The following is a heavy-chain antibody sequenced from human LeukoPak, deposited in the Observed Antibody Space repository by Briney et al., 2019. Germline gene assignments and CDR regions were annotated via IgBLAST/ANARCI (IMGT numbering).Heavy chain of an antibody. CDR2: ISAYNGNT. J-gene: IGHJ6*04. Sequence: ASVKVSCKASGYTFTSYGISWVRQAPGQGLEWMGWISAYNGNTNYAQKLQGRVTMTTDTSTSTAYMELRSLRSDDTAVYYRARDFDDFWSGYPLGSLWDVWGKGTTVTVSS. V-gene: IGHV1-18*01. D-gene: IGHD3-3*01. CDR1: GYTFTSYG. CDR3: ARDFDDFWSGYPLGSLWDV.